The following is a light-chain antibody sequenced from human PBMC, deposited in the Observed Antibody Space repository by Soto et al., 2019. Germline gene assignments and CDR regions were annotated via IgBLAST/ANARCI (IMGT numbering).Light chain of an antibody. CDR1: QRISSY. J-gene: IGKJ1*01. Sequence: DIQMTRSPSSLSASVGDRVTITSRPSQRISSYLNGDQQKQGKAPKLLIYDASSLQSGVPTRFSGSGSGTDFTLTISSLQPEEFATYYCQQSYSTPWKFGQGTKVEIK. CDR2: DAS. CDR3: QQSYSTPWK. V-gene: IGKV1-39*01.